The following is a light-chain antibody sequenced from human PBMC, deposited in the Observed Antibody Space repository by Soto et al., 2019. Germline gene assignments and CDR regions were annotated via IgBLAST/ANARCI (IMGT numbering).Light chain of an antibody. CDR1: QSISNY. J-gene: IGKJ4*01. V-gene: IGKV1-39*01. Sequence: DIQMTQSPSSLSASVGDRVTITCRASQSISNYVSWYQQKPGKAPKLLIYAASTLHSGVPSRFSGSGSGTVFTLTITSLQPEDFATYFCQQTFSPYVSFGGGTRVEI. CDR3: QQTFSPYVS. CDR2: AAS.